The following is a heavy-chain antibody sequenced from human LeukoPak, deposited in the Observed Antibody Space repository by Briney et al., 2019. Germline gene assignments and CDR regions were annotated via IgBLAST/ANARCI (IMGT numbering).Heavy chain of an antibody. CDR1: GYMFTSYQ. D-gene: IGHD3-10*01. J-gene: IGHJ4*02. V-gene: IGHV1-46*01. Sequence: ASVKVSCKASGYMFTSYQMHWVRQAPGQGLEWMGIINPSGGSTRYAQKFQGRVTMTRDMSTSTAYMELSSLRSEDTAVYYCARAGSTMVRTYYFDYWGQGTLVTVSS. CDR2: INPSGGST. CDR3: ARAGSTMVRTYYFDY.